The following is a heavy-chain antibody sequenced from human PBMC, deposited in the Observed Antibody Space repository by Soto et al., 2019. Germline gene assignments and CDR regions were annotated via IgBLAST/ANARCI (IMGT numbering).Heavy chain of an antibody. V-gene: IGHV1-18*01. J-gene: IGHJ4*02. CDR3: ARERQWEPLLY. D-gene: IGHD1-26*01. CDR2: ASAYNRNT. CDR1: GYTFTNYG. Sequence: QVRLVQSGAEVKSPGASVRVSCKASGYTFTNYGITWVRQVPGQGLEWMGWASAYNRNTNYAQKFEDRVIMTTDTSTGTAHMELRSLRYDEKALYFCARERQWEPLLYWGQGTLVTVSS.